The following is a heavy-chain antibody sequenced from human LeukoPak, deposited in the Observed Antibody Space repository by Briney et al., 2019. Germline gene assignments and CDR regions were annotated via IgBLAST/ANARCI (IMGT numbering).Heavy chain of an antibody. V-gene: IGHV1-2*02. J-gene: IGHJ5*02. CDR3: ARGGYYGSGSYYNP. D-gene: IGHD3-10*01. CDR2: ITPNSGDT. Sequence: ASVKVSCKASGYTFTAYYVHWVRQAPGQGLEWMGWITPNSGDTKYVQKFQGRVTMTRDTSTSTAYMELRSLRSDDTAVYYCARGGYYGSGSYYNPWGQGTLVTVSS. CDR1: GYTFTAYY.